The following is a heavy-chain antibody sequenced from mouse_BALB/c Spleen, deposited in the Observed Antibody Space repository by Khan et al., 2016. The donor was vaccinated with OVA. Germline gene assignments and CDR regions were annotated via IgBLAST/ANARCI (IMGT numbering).Heavy chain of an antibody. CDR1: GYTFTNYA. CDR2: INTYTGEP. Sequence: QIQLVQSGPELKKPGETVKISCKASGYTFTNYAVNWVRQAPGKGFKWMGWINTYTGEPTYADDFKGRFAFSLETSASAAYLQINNRQNEDTATYFCARGHWYFDVWGAGTTVTVSS. J-gene: IGHJ1*01. CDR3: ARGHWYFDV. V-gene: IGHV9-3-1*01.